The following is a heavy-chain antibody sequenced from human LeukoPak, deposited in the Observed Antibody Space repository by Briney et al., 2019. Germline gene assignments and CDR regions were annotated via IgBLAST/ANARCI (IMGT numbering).Heavy chain of an antibody. CDR2: ISSSSSYI. CDR3: AREAAAGNRFDP. J-gene: IGHJ5*02. CDR1: GFTFSSYS. D-gene: IGHD6-13*01. Sequence: GGSLSLSCAASGFTFSSYSMNWARPGPGKGLEWVSSISSSSSYIYYADSVKGRFTVSRDNAKNSLYLQMNSLRAEDTAVYYCAREAAAGNRFDPWGQGTLVTVSS. V-gene: IGHV3-21*01.